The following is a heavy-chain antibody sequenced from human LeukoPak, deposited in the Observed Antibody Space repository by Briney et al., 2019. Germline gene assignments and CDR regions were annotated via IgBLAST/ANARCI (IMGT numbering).Heavy chain of an antibody. J-gene: IGHJ4*02. D-gene: IGHD3-10*01. Sequence: PGRSLRLSCAASGFTFDDYAVHWVRQAPGKGLEWVSGISWNSGSIGYADSAKGRFTISRDNAKNSLYLQMNSLRAEDTALYYCAKDYGSRGDYFDYWGQGTLVTVSS. CDR3: AKDYGSRGDYFDY. CDR2: ISWNSGSI. V-gene: IGHV3-9*01. CDR1: GFTFDDYA.